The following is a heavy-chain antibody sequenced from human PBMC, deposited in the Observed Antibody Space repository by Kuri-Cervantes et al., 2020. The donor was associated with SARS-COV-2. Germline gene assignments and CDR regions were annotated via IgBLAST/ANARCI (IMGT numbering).Heavy chain of an antibody. CDR1: GFTFGSYW. CDR2: IKQDGSEK. D-gene: IGHD6-13*01. J-gene: IGHJ4*02. Sequence: GESLKISCAASGFTFGSYWMSWVRQAPGKGLEWVANIKQDGSEKYYVDSVKGRFTISRDNAKNSLYLQMNSLRAEDTAVYYCARDRIAAAGAFDYWGQGTLVTVSS. CDR3: ARDRIAAAGAFDY. V-gene: IGHV3-7*01.